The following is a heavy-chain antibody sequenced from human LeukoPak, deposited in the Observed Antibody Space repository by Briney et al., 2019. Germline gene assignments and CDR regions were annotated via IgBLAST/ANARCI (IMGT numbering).Heavy chain of an antibody. D-gene: IGHD3-22*01. V-gene: IGHV4-31*03. J-gene: IGHJ6*02. CDR3: ARAPYDSSGYYYGYYYGMDV. Sequence: SETLSLTCTVSGGSISSGGYYWSWIRQHPGKGLEWIGYIYYSGSTYYNPSLKSRVTISVDTSKNQFSLKLSSVTAADTAVYYCARAPYDSSGYYYGYYYGMDVWGQGTTVTVCS. CDR1: GGSISSGGYY. CDR2: IYYSGST.